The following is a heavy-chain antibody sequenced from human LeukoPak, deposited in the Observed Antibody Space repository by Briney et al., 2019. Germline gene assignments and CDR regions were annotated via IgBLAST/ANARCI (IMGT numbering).Heavy chain of an antibody. CDR1: GYSFASYW. D-gene: IGHD6-13*01. CDR3: ARRGGSWSVDY. J-gene: IGHJ4*02. CDR2: MSPADSNT. Sequence: AGESLKISCKGSGYSFASYWIGWVRQMPGEGLEWIGIMSPADSNTKYSPSFQGQATISADKSISTAYLQWSSLKASDTAMYYCARRGGSWSVDYWGQGTLVTVSS. V-gene: IGHV5-51*01.